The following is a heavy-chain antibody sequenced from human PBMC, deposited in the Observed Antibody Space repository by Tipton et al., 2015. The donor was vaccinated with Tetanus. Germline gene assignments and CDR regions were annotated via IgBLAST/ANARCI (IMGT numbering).Heavy chain of an antibody. CDR2: INSDGSST. V-gene: IGHV3-74*01. CDR3: ARDGSYGGTVISDY. Sequence: SLRLSCAASEFSFSSYWMHWVRQVPGRGLVWVSRINSDGSSTDYADSVKGRFTISRDNGKNTLYLQMDSLRAEDTSVYYCARDGSYGGTVISDYWGQETQVTVSS. D-gene: IGHD3-10*01. CDR1: EFSFSSYW. J-gene: IGHJ4*02.